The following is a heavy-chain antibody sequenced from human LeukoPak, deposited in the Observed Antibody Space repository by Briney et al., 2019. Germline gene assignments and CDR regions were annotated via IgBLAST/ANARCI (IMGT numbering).Heavy chain of an antibody. D-gene: IGHD3-16*02. CDR1: GFTFSSYG. J-gene: IGHJ4*02. CDR2: IWYDGSNK. CDR3: AKDSANRLGVWGSYRYTYFDY. Sequence: GGSLRLSCAASGFTFSSYGMHWVRQAPGKGLEWVAVIWYDGSNKYYADSVKGRFTISRDNSKNTLYLQMNSLRAEDTAVYYCAKDSANRLGVWGSYRYTYFDYWGQGTLVTVSS. V-gene: IGHV3-30*02.